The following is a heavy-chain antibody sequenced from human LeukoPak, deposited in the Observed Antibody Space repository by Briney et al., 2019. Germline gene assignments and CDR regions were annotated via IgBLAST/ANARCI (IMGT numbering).Heavy chain of an antibody. Sequence: PGGSLRLSCAASGFTFSSYAMHWVRQAPGKGLEWVGFIRSEAYGGTTEYAASVKGRFTISRDDSKSIAYLQMNSLNTEDTAVSYCTSPRLGYAYLLDYWGQGTLVTVSS. V-gene: IGHV3-49*04. D-gene: IGHD5-12*01. CDR1: GFTFSSYA. CDR3: TSPRLGYAYLLDY. J-gene: IGHJ4*02. CDR2: IRSEAYGGTT.